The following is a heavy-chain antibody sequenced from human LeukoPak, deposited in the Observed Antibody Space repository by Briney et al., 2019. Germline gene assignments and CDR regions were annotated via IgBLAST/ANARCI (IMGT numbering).Heavy chain of an antibody. Sequence: GGSLRLSCAASGFTFSSYSMNWVRQAPGKGLEWVAFIRYDGSNKYYADSVKGRFTISRDNSKNTLYLQMNSLRAEDTAVYYCAKEYYYDSSGFDAFDIWGQGTMVTVSS. D-gene: IGHD3-22*01. V-gene: IGHV3-30*02. CDR2: IRYDGSNK. CDR1: GFTFSSYS. J-gene: IGHJ3*02. CDR3: AKEYYYDSSGFDAFDI.